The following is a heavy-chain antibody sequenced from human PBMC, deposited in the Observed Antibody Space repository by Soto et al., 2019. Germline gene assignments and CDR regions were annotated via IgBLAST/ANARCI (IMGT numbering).Heavy chain of an antibody. J-gene: IGHJ4*02. CDR2: IIPIFGTA. V-gene: IGHV1-69*06. Sequence: GASVKVSCKASGGTFSSYAISWVRQAPGQGLEWMGGIIPIFGTANYAQKFQGRVTITADKSTSTAYMELSSLRADDTAVYYCAKEYSTSFDYWGQGTPVTVSS. D-gene: IGHD6-6*01. CDR1: GGTFSSYA. CDR3: AKEYSTSFDY.